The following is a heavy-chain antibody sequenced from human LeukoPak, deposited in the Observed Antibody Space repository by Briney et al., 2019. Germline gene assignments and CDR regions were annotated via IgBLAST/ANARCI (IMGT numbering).Heavy chain of an antibody. J-gene: IGHJ4*02. D-gene: IGHD3-22*01. CDR1: GFTFSSYW. Sequence: GGSLRLSCAASGFTFSSYWMSWVRQAPGKGLEWVVFIRYDGSNKYYADSVKGRFTISRDNSKNTLYLQMNSLRAEDTAVYYCAKEVGDSSGYYFPPDYWGQGTLVTVSS. V-gene: IGHV3-30*02. CDR2: IRYDGSNK. CDR3: AKEVGDSSGYYFPPDY.